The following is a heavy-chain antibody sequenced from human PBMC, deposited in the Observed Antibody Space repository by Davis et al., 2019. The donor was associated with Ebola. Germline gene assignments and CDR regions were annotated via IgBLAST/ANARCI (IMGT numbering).Heavy chain of an antibody. V-gene: IGHV4-39*02. CDR2: IYYSGST. D-gene: IGHD2-2*01. Sequence: MPSETLSLTCTVSGGSISSSSYYWGWIRQPPGKGLEWIGSIYYSGSTYYNPSLKSRVTISVDTSKNQFSLKLSSVTAADTAVYYCARDTGSTSLKGFDPWGQGTLVTVSS. J-gene: IGHJ5*02. CDR1: GGSISSSSYY. CDR3: ARDTGSTSLKGFDP.